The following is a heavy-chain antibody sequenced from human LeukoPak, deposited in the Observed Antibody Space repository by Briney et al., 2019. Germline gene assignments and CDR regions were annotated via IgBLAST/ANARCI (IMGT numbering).Heavy chain of an antibody. V-gene: IGHV1-18*01. CDR3: ARYYYDSSGSDYGMDV. CDR1: GYTFTSYG. J-gene: IGHJ6*02. D-gene: IGHD3-22*01. Sequence: ASVKVSCKASGYTFTSYGISWVRQAPGQGLEWMGWISAYNGNTNYAQKLQGRVTITTDTSTSTAYMELRSLRSDDTAVYYCARYYYDSSGSDYGMDVWGQGTTVTVSS. CDR2: ISAYNGNT.